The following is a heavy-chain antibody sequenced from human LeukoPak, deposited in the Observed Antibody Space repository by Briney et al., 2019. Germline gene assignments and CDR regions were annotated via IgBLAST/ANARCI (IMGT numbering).Heavy chain of an antibody. D-gene: IGHD6-13*01. CDR1: GFTFSRAW. V-gene: IGHV3-74*01. CDR2: IDLDGSIT. CDR3: AKVKGQQLGDAFDI. Sequence: GGSLRLSCAASGFTFSRAWMHWVRQSPGKGPVWVSRIDLDGSITGYADSVKGRFTISRDNAKNTLYLQMNSLRAEDTAVYYCAKVKGQQLGDAFDIWGQGTMVTVSS. J-gene: IGHJ3*02.